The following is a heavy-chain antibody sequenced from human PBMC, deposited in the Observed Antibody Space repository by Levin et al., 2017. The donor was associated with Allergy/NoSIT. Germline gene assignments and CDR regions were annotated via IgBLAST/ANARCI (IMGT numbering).Heavy chain of an antibody. CDR2: ITGGGFNT. V-gene: IGHV3-23*01. D-gene: IGHD1-14*01. Sequence: GGSLRLSCDASGFTLSEYAMSWVRQAPGKGLEWVSVITGGGFNTYYGDSVKGRFTVSRDNSKNTLYLELNSLRAEATAVYYCAKKQGGTTGFSFDVWGQGTMVNVSS. CDR3: AKKQGGTTGFSFDV. CDR1: GFTLSEYA. J-gene: IGHJ3*01.